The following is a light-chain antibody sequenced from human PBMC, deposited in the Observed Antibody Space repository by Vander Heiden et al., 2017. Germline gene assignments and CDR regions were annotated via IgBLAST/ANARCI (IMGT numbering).Light chain of an antibody. CDR1: QSLLHSNGYNY. Sequence: DIVMTQSPLSLLVTPGEPASISCRSSQSLLHSNGYNYLDWYLQKPGQSPQLLIYLGSNRASGVPDRFSGSGSGTDFTLKISRVEAEDVGVYYCMQALQIPWTFGQGTKVEIK. V-gene: IGKV2-28*01. CDR3: MQALQIPWT. CDR2: LGS. J-gene: IGKJ1*01.